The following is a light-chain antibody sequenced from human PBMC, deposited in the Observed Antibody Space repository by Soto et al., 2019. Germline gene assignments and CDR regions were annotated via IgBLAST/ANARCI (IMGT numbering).Light chain of an antibody. V-gene: IGKV1-17*02. CDR1: QGIRND. Sequence: DIQMTQSPSSLSASVGDRVTITCRASQGIRNDLHWYQQKPGKAPKRLIYAASSLQGGVPSRFSGSGSATEFTLTISNLQPEDFATYYCLQHNSYPLTFGGGTKVEIK. CDR3: LQHNSYPLT. CDR2: AAS. J-gene: IGKJ4*01.